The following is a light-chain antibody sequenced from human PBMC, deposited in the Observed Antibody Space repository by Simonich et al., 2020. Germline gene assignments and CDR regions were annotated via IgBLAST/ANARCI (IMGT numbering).Light chain of an antibody. CDR2: GNS. Sequence: QSVLTQPPSVSGAPGQRVTISCTGSSSNIGAGYDVHWYQQLPGTAPKLLIYGNSNRPSGVPDRFSGSKSGNTASLTVSGLQAEDEADYYCSSYAGSNNLRVFGGGTKLTVL. V-gene: IGLV1-40*01. CDR3: SSYAGSNNLRV. CDR1: SSNIGAGYD. J-gene: IGLJ3*02.